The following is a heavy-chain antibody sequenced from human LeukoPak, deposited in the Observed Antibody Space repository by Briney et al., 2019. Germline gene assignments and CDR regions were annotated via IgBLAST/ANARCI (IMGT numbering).Heavy chain of an antibody. V-gene: IGHV3-30*02. J-gene: IGHJ4*02. D-gene: IGHD6-19*01. CDR2: IRYDGSNK. CDR3: ANLRLSGWYSGAFDY. Sequence: GGSLRLSCAASGLTFSSYGMHWVRQAPGKGLEWVAFIRYDGSNKYYADSVKGRFTISRDNSKNTLYLQMNSLRAEDTAVYYCANLRLSGWYSGAFDYWGQGTLVTVSS. CDR1: GLTFSSYG.